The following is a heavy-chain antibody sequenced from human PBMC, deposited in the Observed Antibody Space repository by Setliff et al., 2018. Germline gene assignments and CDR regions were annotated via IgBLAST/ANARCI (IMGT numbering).Heavy chain of an antibody. D-gene: IGHD5-12*01. J-gene: IGHJ4*02. Sequence: SETLSLTCTVSGGSISTYYWSWIRQPPGKGLEWIGYVYYSGIANYSPSLKSRLTISVDTSKNQFSLKLRSVTAAGTAVYYCARGGTFRYFDYWGQGTPVTVSS. CDR1: GGSISTYY. V-gene: IGHV4-59*01. CDR2: VYYSGIA. CDR3: ARGGTFRYFDY.